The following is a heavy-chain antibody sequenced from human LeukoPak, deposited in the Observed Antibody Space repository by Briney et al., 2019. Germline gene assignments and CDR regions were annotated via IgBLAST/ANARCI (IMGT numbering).Heavy chain of an antibody. V-gene: IGHV4-39*01. CDR3: ARLSSSSYWFDP. CDR2: IYYSGST. J-gene: IGHJ5*02. Sequence: PSETLALTRTVPGGSLSSSSYYWGWIRQPPGEGLEGIGSIYYSGSTYYNPSLKSRVTISVDTSKNQFSLKLSSVTAADTAVYYCARLSSSSYWFDPWGQGTLVTVSS. D-gene: IGHD6-6*01. CDR1: GGSLSSSSYY.